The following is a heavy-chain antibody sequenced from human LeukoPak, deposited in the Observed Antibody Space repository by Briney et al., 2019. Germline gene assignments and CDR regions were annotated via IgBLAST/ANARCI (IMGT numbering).Heavy chain of an antibody. D-gene: IGHD2-15*01. CDR3: ARDLSAGVVVAAASDY. V-gene: IGHV3-21*01. CDR2: ISSSSNYI. J-gene: IGHJ4*02. Sequence: GGSLRLSCAASGFTFSSYCMNWVRQAPGKGLEWVSSISSSSNYIYYADSVKGRFTISRDNAKNSLYLQMNSLRAEDTAVYYCARDLSAGVVVAAASDYWGQGTLVTVSS. CDR1: GFTFSSYC.